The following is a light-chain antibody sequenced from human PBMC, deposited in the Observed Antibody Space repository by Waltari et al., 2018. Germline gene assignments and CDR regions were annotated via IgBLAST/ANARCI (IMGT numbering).Light chain of an antibody. J-gene: IGKJ1*01. Sequence: DVVMTQSPLSLPVTLGQPAAISCRSSQSLVHSDGNTYVNWFQQRPGQSPRRLFYRVSRRDSGVPDRFSGSGSGTDFTLRISRVEAEDVGIYYCMQGTHWPWTFGQGTKVEIK. V-gene: IGKV2-30*02. CDR1: QSLVHSDGNTY. CDR3: MQGTHWPWT. CDR2: RVS.